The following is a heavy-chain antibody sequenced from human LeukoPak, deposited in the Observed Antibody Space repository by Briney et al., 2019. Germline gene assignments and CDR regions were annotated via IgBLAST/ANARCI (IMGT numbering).Heavy chain of an antibody. V-gene: IGHV3-7*01. J-gene: IGHJ4*02. Sequence: GGSLSLSCAASGFTCSSYWMSWVRQAPGEGLEWVANIKQDGSEKYYVDSVKGRFTISRDNAKNSLYLQMNSLRDEDTAVYYCARGGGNSGYYFDYWGQGTLVTVSS. D-gene: IGHD4-23*01. CDR2: IKQDGSEK. CDR3: ARGGGNSGYYFDY. CDR1: GFTCSSYW.